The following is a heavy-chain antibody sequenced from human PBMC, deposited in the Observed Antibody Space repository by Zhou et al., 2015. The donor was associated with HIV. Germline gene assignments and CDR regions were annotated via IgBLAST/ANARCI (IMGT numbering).Heavy chain of an antibody. Sequence: QVQLVQSGAEVKKPGSSVKVSCKASGGTLSRYGINWVRQAPGQGLEWMGGIIPIFGTANYAQKFQGRVTITADESTSTAYMQLSSLRSEDTAVYYCGGDTSGSERGGFDYWGQGTLVTVSS. CDR1: GGTLSRYG. V-gene: IGHV1-69*01. CDR2: IIPIFGTA. J-gene: IGHJ4*02. D-gene: IGHD1-26*01. CDR3: GGDTSGSERGGFDY.